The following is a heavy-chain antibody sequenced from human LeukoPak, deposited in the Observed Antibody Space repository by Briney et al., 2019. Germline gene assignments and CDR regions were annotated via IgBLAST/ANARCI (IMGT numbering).Heavy chain of an antibody. CDR3: ARSYCSSTSCYAGY. J-gene: IGHJ4*02. D-gene: IGHD2-2*01. CDR1: GGSFSGYY. V-gene: IGHV4-59*01. Sequence: SETLSLTCAVYGGSFSGYYWSWIRQPPGKGLEWIGYIYYSGSTNYNPSLKSRVTISVDTSKNQFSLKLSSVTAADTAVYYCARSYCSSTSCYAGYWGQGTLVTVSS. CDR2: IYYSGST.